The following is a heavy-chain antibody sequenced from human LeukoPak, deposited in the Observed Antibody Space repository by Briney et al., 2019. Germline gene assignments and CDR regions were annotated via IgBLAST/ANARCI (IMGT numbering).Heavy chain of an antibody. CDR3: ARSTGSTMFIDY. CDR1: GGSISPYY. D-gene: IGHD3-10*02. CDR2: IYYSGST. Sequence: SETLSLTCTVSGGSISPYYWSWIRQPPGKGREWLGYIYYSGSTDYNPSLKSRVAISVDTSKSQFSLKLSSVTAADTAVYYCARSTGSTMFIDYWGQGTLVTVSS. J-gene: IGHJ4*02. V-gene: IGHV4-59*01.